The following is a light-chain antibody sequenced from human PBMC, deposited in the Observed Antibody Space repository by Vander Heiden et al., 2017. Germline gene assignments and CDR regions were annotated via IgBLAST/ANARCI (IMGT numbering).Light chain of an antibody. CDR2: SNN. CDR1: RSHIGSST. CDR3: ATWDDSLNGYV. V-gene: IGLV1-44*01. Sequence: SVLPQPPSASGTPGQRVTISCSGSRSHIGSSTVSWYQPLPGAAPKLLINSNNQRPSGVPDRFSGSKSGTSASLAISGLQSDDEADYDCATWDDSLNGYVFATGTKVTVL. J-gene: IGLJ1*01.